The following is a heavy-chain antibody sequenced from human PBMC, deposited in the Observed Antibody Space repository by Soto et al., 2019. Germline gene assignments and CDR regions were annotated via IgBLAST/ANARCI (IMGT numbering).Heavy chain of an antibody. CDR3: VKGVWLDF. V-gene: IGHV3-23*01. CDR2: ISEAGDST. D-gene: IGHD6-6*01. Sequence: EVQLLESGGGLVQPGGSLRLSCAASQVTFSTFAMSWVRQAPGKGLEWVSFISEAGDSTHYADSVKGRFTISRDNSEITLYVRMISLGAEDSALYHCVKGVWLDFWGQGALVTVSS. J-gene: IGHJ5*01. CDR1: QVTFSTFA.